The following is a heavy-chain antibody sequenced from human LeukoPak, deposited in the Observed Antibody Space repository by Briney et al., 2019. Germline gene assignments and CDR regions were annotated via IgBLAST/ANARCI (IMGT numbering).Heavy chain of an antibody. D-gene: IGHD2-15*01. Sequence: KPGESLRISCKGFGYSFTSYWISWVRQMPGKGLEWMGIIYPGDSDTRYSPSFQGQVTISADKSISTAYLQWSSLKASDTAMYYCARLTGSSVSAFDIWGQGTMVTVSS. V-gene: IGHV5-51*01. J-gene: IGHJ3*02. CDR2: IYPGDSDT. CDR3: ARLTGSSVSAFDI. CDR1: GYSFTSYW.